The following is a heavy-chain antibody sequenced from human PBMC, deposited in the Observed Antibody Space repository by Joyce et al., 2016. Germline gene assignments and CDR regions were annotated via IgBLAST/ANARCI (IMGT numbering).Heavy chain of an antibody. CDR1: GGSVSDTSYY. CDR3: AKLNRIKIFGVLTPNWFDP. Sequence: QLQLQESGPGLVKPSETLSLTCSVSGGSVSDTSYYWGWIRQPPGKGLEWIGSISYSWDTYYNPSLKSRVTISGDTSKNQFSLKVTSVTAADTAVYYCAKLNRIKIFGVLTPNWFDPWGQGTLVTVSS. CDR2: ISYSWDT. D-gene: IGHD3-3*01. V-gene: IGHV4-39*01. J-gene: IGHJ5*02.